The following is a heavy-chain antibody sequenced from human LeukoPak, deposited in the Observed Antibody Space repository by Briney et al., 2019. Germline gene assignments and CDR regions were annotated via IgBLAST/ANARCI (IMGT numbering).Heavy chain of an antibody. CDR3: ARKQDYGDDYFDY. J-gene: IGHJ4*02. CDR2: IYHSGST. CDR1: GGSISSSNW. Sequence: KPSGTLSLTCAVSGGSISSSNWWSWVRQPPGKGLEWIGEIYHSGSTNYNPSLKSRVTISVDKSKNQFSLKLSSVTAADTAVYYCARKQDYGDDYFDYWGQGTLVTVSS. D-gene: IGHD4-17*01. V-gene: IGHV4-4*02.